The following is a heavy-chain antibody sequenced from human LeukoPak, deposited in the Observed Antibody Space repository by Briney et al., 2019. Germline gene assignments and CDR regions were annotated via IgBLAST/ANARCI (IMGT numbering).Heavy chain of an antibody. CDR3: ATRDKMVYAIRSFDY. J-gene: IGHJ4*02. CDR1: GFTFSSYA. D-gene: IGHD2-8*01. CDR2: ISGSGGST. Sequence: QPGGSLRLSCAASGFTFSSYAMSWVRQAPGKGLEWVSAISGSGGSTYYADPVKGRFTISRDNSKNTLYLQMNSLRAEDTAVYYCATRDKMVYAIRSFDYWGQGTLVTVSS. V-gene: IGHV3-23*01.